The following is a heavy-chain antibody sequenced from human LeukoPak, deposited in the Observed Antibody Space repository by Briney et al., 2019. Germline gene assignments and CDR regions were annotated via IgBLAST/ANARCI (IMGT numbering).Heavy chain of an antibody. D-gene: IGHD3-16*01. CDR3: ARVNTLGVPSP. J-gene: IGHJ5*02. Sequence: PSETLSLTCTVSGGSISSYYWSWIRQPPGKGLEWIGYIYYSGSTNYNPPLKSRVTISVDTSKNQFSLKLSSVTAADTAVYYCARVNTLGVPSPWGQGILVTVSS. CDR1: GGSISSYY. V-gene: IGHV4-59*08. CDR2: IYYSGST.